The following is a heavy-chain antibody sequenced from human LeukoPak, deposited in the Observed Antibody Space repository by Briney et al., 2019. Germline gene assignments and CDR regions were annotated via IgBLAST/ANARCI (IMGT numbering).Heavy chain of an antibody. CDR1: GYSISSGYY. V-gene: IGHV4-4*07. J-gene: IGHJ4*02. CDR2: IYTSGST. CDR3: ARAVTYCGGDCYFPYYYFDY. Sequence: SETLSLTCTVSGYSISSGYYWSWIRQPAGKGLEWIGRIYTSGSTNYNPSLKSRVTMSVDTSKNQFSLKLSSVTAADTAVYYCARAVTYCGGDCYFPYYYFDYWGQGTLVTVSS. D-gene: IGHD2-21*02.